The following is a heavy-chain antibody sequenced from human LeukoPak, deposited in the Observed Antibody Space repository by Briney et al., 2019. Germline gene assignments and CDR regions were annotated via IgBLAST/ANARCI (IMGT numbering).Heavy chain of an antibody. CDR1: GFTFSSYS. D-gene: IGHD6-13*01. CDR3: TTALGIAFDY. J-gene: IGHJ4*02. V-gene: IGHV3-21*03. CDR2: ISSSSSYI. Sequence: PGGSLRLSCAASGFTFSSYSMNWVRQAPGKGLEWVSSISSSSSYIYYADSVKGRFTISRDNARNSLYLQMNSLKTEDTAVYYCTTALGIAFDYWGQGTLVTVSS.